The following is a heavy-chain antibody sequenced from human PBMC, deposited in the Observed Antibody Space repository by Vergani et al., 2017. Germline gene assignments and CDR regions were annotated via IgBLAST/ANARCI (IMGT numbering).Heavy chain of an antibody. V-gene: IGHV4-30-4*08. CDR2: IYYSGST. D-gene: IGHD3-22*01. CDR3: ARETRVDITMRHFDY. J-gene: IGHJ4*02. Sequence: QVQLQESGPGLVKPSQTLSLTCTVSGGSISSGDYSWSWIRQPPGKGLEWIVYIYYSGSTYYNPSLKSRVTISVDTSKNQFSLKLSSVTAADTAVYYCARETRVDITMRHFDYWGQGTLVTVSS. CDR1: GGSISSGDYS.